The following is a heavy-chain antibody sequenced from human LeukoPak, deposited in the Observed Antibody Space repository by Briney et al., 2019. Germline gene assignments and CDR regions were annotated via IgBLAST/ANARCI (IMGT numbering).Heavy chain of an antibody. CDR3: AREGIMIFGVVIPYYMDV. J-gene: IGHJ6*03. D-gene: IGHD3-3*01. CDR1: GGSISSYY. CDR2: IYGSGGT. V-gene: IGHV4-4*07. Sequence: SETLSFTCTVSGGSISSYYWSWIRQPAGKGLEWIGRIYGSGGTNYNSSLKSRVTMSADTSKNQFSLKLSSVTAADTAVYYCAREGIMIFGVVIPYYMDVWGKGTTVTVSS.